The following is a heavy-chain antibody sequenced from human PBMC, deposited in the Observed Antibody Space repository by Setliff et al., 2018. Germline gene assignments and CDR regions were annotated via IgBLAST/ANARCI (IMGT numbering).Heavy chain of an antibody. V-gene: IGHV3-23*01. CDR3: AKDRKNYYDTSGYPDAFDI. CDR1: GFTFSTYA. J-gene: IGHJ3*02. Sequence: GGSLRLSCAASGFTFSTYALSWVRLAPGKGPEWVSTITGNGNSLYYADSVKGRFIVSRDNSKNTMYLQLRSLRADDTAIYYCAKDRKNYYDTSGYPDAFDIWGQGTTVTVSS. CDR2: ITGNGNSL. D-gene: IGHD3-22*01.